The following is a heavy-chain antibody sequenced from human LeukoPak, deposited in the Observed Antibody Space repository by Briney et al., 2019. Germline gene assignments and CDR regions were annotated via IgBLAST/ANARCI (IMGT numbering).Heavy chain of an antibody. CDR1: GFTFSSYA. CDR3: ARGNNGFDY. CDR2: ISGSGGST. V-gene: IGHV3-23*01. J-gene: IGHJ4*02. Sequence: GGSLRLSCAASGFTFSSYAMSWVRQAPGKGLEWVSAISGSGGSTYYADSVKGRFTISRDNAKNSLYLHMNSLRAEDTAVYYCARGNNGFDYWGQGTLVTVSS. D-gene: IGHD2-8*01.